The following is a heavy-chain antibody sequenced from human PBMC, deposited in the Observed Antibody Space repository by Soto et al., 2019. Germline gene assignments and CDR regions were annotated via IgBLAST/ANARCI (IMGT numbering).Heavy chain of an antibody. J-gene: IGHJ4*02. CDR1: GHSFTNYW. V-gene: IGHV5-51*01. D-gene: IGHD6-13*01. Sequence: GESLKISCKDSGHSFTNYWIVWVRQMPGKGLEWMGTIFPDDSETRYSPSFQGHVTISADKSISTAYLQWSSLKASDTAMYYCARPGIAAAGTNYWGQGXLVTVYS. CDR3: ARPGIAAAGTNY. CDR2: IFPDDSET.